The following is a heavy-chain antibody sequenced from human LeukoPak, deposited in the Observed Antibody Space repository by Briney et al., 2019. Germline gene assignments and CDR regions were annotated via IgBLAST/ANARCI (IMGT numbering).Heavy chain of an antibody. J-gene: IGHJ4*02. CDR2: IRGNGGST. D-gene: IGHD4-23*01. Sequence: GGSLRLSCAASGFTSSSYAMSWVRQAPGKGLEWVSAIRGNGGSTYYADSVKGRFTISRDNSKNTLYLQMNSLRAEDTAVYYCAKDLGGRAVDVGPSFDYWGQGTLVSLSS. CDR3: AKDLGGRAVDVGPSFDY. CDR1: GFTSSSYA. V-gene: IGHV3-23*01.